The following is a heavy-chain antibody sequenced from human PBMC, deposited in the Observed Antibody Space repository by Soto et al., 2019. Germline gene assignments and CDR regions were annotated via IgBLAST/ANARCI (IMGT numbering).Heavy chain of an antibody. J-gene: IGHJ4*02. Sequence: QVELQESGPRLVKSSGTLSLTCEVSSGSISTGNWWSWVRQPPGKGLEWIGEIYYTGATTYNPSLTRRVTMTIDKSKDQFSLILTSATAADTAVYYCARVFSSGSGWMYYFDFWGQGILVSVSS. V-gene: IGHV4-4*02. CDR3: ARVFSSGSGWMYYFDF. D-gene: IGHD6-25*01. CDR2: IYYTGAT. CDR1: SGSISTGNW.